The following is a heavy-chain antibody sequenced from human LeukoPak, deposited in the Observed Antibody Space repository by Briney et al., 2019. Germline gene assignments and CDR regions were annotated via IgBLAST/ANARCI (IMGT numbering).Heavy chain of an antibody. CDR1: GDSISSSY. CDR2: IHYTGST. D-gene: IGHD6-6*01. CDR3: ARAVVAARQNFDY. V-gene: IGHV4-59*12. J-gene: IGHJ4*02. Sequence: SETLSLTCTVSGDSISSSYWSWTRQPPGKGLEWIGYIHYTGSTNNNPSLRSRVTISVDTSKNQFSLKLSSVTAADTAVYYCARAVVAARQNFDYWGQGTLVTVSS.